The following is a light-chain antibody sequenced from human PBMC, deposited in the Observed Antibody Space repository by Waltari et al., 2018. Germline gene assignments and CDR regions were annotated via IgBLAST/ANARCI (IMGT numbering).Light chain of an antibody. CDR1: QNIYSD. CDR3: QHYHNNPPT. Sequence: IQMTQYPSALPASIGDRVPISCRASQNIYSDLAWYQQKPGKAPKLLIDGGSTLERGTPSRLSGTGSGTDFTLTISSLQPEDSGTYYCQHYHNNPPTVGGGTKVEI. J-gene: IGKJ4*01. V-gene: IGKV1D-13*01. CDR2: GGS.